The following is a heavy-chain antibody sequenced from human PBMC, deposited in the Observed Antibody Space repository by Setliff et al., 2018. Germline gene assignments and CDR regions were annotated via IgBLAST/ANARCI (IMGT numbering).Heavy chain of an antibody. D-gene: IGHD5-12*01. Sequence: GGSLRLSCAASGLTFSHAWMNWVRQAPGKGLEWVSSISYNSVYIYYADSMKGRFTISRDNAKNSVYLQMNSLEAEDTAVYYCTRAGTGGYKSGFDYWGQGTLVTVSS. V-gene: IGHV3-21*06. CDR1: GLTFSHAW. J-gene: IGHJ4*02. CDR3: TRAGTGGYKSGFDY. CDR2: ISYNSVYI.